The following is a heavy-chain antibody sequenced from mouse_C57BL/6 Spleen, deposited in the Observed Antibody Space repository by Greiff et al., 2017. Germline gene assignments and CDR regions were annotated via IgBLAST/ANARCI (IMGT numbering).Heavy chain of an antibody. CDR3: ARGDYYGRSYGY. V-gene: IGHV3-6*01. J-gene: IGHJ2*01. CDR2: ISYDGSN. Sequence: EVKLQESGPGLVKPSQSLSLTCSVTGYSITSGYYWNWIRQFPGNKLEWMGYISYDGSNNYNPSLKNRISITRDTSKNQFFLKLNSVTTEDTATYYCARGDYYGRSYGYWGQGTTLTVSS. CDR1: GYSITSGYY. D-gene: IGHD1-1*01.